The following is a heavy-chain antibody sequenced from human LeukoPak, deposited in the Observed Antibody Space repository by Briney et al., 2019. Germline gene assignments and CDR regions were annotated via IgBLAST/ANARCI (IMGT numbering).Heavy chain of an antibody. V-gene: IGHV4-61*02. CDR3: ARAYGSGGKFDY. Sequence: SETLSLTCTVSGGSISSGSYYWSWIRQPAGKGLEWIVRIYTSGSTNYNPSLKSRVTISVDTSKNQFSLKLSSVTAADTAVYYCARAYGSGGKFDYWGQGTLVTVSS. D-gene: IGHD3-10*01. CDR2: IYTSGST. CDR1: GGSISSGSYY. J-gene: IGHJ4*02.